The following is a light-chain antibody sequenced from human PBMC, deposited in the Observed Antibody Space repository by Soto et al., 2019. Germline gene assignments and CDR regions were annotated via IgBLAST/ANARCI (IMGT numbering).Light chain of an antibody. CDR1: QSVSSSY. CDR2: GAS. Sequence: EIVLTQSPGTLSLSPGEGATLSCRASQSVSSSYLAWYQQKPGQAPRLLIYGASSRATDIPDRFSGSGSGTDFTLTIRRLEPEDFAVYYCQQYGSSPRTFGKGTKVEIK. J-gene: IGKJ1*01. V-gene: IGKV3-20*01. CDR3: QQYGSSPRT.